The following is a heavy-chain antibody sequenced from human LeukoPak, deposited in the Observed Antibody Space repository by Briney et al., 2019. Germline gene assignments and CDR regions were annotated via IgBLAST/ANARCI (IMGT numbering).Heavy chain of an antibody. Sequence: GGSLRHSCAASGFTFSDYYMSWVRQAPGKGLEWVSYISSSSSYTNYADSVKGRFTISRDNAKNSLYLQMNSLRAEDTAVYYCARFSRGCSSTSCYGGDFDYWGQGTLVTVSS. CDR1: GFTFSDYY. D-gene: IGHD2-2*01. CDR3: ARFSRGCSSTSCYGGDFDY. CDR2: ISSSSSYT. V-gene: IGHV3-11*06. J-gene: IGHJ4*02.